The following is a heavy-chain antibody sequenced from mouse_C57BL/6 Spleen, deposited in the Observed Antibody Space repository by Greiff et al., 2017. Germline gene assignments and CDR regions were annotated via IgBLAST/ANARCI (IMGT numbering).Heavy chain of an antibody. Sequence: EVQVVESGGDLVKPGGSLKLSCAASGFTFSSYGMSWVRQTPDKRLVWVATISSGGSYTYYPDSVKGRFTISRDNAKNTLYLQMRSLKSEDKAMYNCARQLDSSGYVWFAYWGQGTLVTVSA. V-gene: IGHV5-6*01. CDR3: ARQLDSSGYVWFAY. J-gene: IGHJ3*01. D-gene: IGHD3-2*02. CDR1: GFTFSSYG. CDR2: ISSGGSYT.